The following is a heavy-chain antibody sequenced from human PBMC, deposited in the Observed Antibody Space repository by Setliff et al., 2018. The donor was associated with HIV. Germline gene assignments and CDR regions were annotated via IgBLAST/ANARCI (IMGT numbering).Heavy chain of an antibody. CDR1: GFTFSSHA. V-gene: IGHV3-23*01. D-gene: IGHD6-19*01. J-gene: IGHJ4*02. Sequence: PGGSLRLSCVASGFTFSSHAMSWVRQAPGKGLEWVSGISGSGVSTYYADSVKGRFTISRDNSKNTLYLQINSLRAEDTAVYYCAKSQVRYSSGWFFFDYWGQGTLVTVSS. CDR2: ISGSGVST. CDR3: AKSQVRYSSGWFFFDY.